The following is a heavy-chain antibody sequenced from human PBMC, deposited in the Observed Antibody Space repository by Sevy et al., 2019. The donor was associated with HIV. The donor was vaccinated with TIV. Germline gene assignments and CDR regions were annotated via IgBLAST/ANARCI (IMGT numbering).Heavy chain of an antibody. Sequence: GGSLRLSCAASGFTFSNAWMSWVRQAPGKGLEWFARIKSKTDGAKTGYAAPVKGRFTISRDDSKNTLYLQMNSLKTEDTALYYCTTDGGGVHGAFDIWGQGTMVTVSS. CDR1: GFTFSNAW. J-gene: IGHJ3*02. V-gene: IGHV3-15*01. D-gene: IGHD3-16*01. CDR3: TTDGGGVHGAFDI. CDR2: IKSKTDGAKT.